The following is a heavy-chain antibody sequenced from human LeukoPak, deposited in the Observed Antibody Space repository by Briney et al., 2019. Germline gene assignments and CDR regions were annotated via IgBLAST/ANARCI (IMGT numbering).Heavy chain of an antibody. CDR2: INHSGST. Sequence: SETLSLTCAVYGGSFSGHYWSWIRQPPGKGLEWIGEINHSGSTNYNPSLKSRVTISVDTSKNQFSLKLSSVTAADTAVYYCARVRKGNYYDSSGPYYFDYWGQGTLVTVSS. CDR1: GGSFSGHY. J-gene: IGHJ4*02. V-gene: IGHV4-34*01. D-gene: IGHD3-22*01. CDR3: ARVRKGNYYDSSGPYYFDY.